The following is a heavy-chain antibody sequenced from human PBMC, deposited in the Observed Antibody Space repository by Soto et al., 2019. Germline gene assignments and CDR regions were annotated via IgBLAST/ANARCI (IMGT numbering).Heavy chain of an antibody. J-gene: IGHJ4*02. CDR1: GFTFSNFG. CDR2: ISSSDKYI. D-gene: IGHD2-21*02. CDR3: GRVFCRGDCYSPLDY. V-gene: IGHV3-21*01. Sequence: PGGSLRLSCVASGFTFSNFGLNWVRQTPGKGLEWVSSISSSDKYIYYADSVKGRFTISRDNAKNSLSLQMNSLRADDTAVYYLGRVFCRGDCYSPLDYWGQGTLVTVSS.